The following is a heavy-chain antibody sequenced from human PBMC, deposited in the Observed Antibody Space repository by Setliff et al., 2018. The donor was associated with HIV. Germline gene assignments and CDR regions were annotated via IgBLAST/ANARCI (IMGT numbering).Heavy chain of an antibody. Sequence: SETLSLTCTVSGGSIDSFSYYWGWIRQTPGKELEWIGNIYHSGSTNYNPSLKSRVAISVDTSKNQFSLKLTSVTAADTAVYYCARGGSYRFWSGYRYYYYYMDLWGKGTTVTVSS. J-gene: IGHJ6*03. CDR3: ARGGSYRFWSGYRYYYYYMDL. V-gene: IGHV4-39*07. D-gene: IGHD3-3*01. CDR1: GGSIDSFSYY. CDR2: IYHSGST.